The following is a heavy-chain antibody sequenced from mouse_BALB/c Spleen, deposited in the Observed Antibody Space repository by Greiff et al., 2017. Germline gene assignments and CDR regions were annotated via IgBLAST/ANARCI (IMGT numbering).Heavy chain of an antibody. J-gene: IGHJ2*01. V-gene: IGHV1S22*01. CDR3: TTGYECDGGDSMDD. CDR2: IYPGSGST. D-gene: IGHD2-4*01. Sequence: LLQPGSELVRPGASVKLSCTASGFTFTSSCMHWVKQRHGQGLEWIGNIYPGSGSTNYDEKFKSKGTLTVDTSSNTAYMHLSSLTSEDSAVYYCTTGYECDGGDSMDDWGQGTTLTVSS. CDR1: GFTFTSSC.